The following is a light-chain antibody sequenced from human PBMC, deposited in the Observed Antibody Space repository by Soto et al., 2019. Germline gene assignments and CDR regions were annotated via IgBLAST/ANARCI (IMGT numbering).Light chain of an antibody. CDR3: QQFSSYPLT. CDR2: DAS. V-gene: IGKV3-20*01. J-gene: IGKJ4*02. Sequence: FFLPQSPGTLSFSPGERAILSCRASQTVRNNYLAWYQQKPGQAPRLLIYDASSRATGIPDRFSGGGSGTDFTLTISRLEPEDFAVYYCQQFSSYPLTFGGGTKVDIK. CDR1: QTVRNNY.